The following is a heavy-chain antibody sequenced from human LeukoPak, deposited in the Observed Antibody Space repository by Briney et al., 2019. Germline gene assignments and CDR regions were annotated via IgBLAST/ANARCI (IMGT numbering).Heavy chain of an antibody. CDR2: ISYDCSNK. V-gene: IGHV3-30-3*01. CDR3: ARKYYYDSSGYRYYYYGMDV. J-gene: IGHJ6*02. D-gene: IGHD3-22*01. CDR1: GFTFSSYA. Sequence: GGSLRLSCAASGFTFSSYAMHWVRQAPGKGLEWVAVISYDCSNKYYADSVKGRFTISRDNSKNTLYLQMNSLRAEDTAVYYCARKYYYDSSGYRYYYYGMDVWGQGTTVTVSS.